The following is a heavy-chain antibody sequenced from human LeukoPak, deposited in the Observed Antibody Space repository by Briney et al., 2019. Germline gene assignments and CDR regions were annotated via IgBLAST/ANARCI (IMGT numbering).Heavy chain of an antibody. J-gene: IGHJ4*02. CDR1: GYTFTSYG. Sequence: ASVKVSCKASGYTFTSYGISWVRQAPGQGLEWMGWISAYNGNTNYAQKLQGRVTMTTDTSTSTAYMELRSLRSDDTAVYYCARGPYYDILTGYYVVSYYFDYWGQGTLVTVSS. V-gene: IGHV1-18*01. D-gene: IGHD3-9*01. CDR2: ISAYNGNT. CDR3: ARGPYYDILTGYYVVSYYFDY.